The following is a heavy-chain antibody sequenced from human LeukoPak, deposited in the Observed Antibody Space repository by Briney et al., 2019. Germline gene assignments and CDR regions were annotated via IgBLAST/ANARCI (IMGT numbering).Heavy chain of an antibody. D-gene: IGHD6-19*01. CDR3: ASTTGVAVAGTQLYFDY. J-gene: IGHJ4*02. V-gene: IGHV3-53*01. CDR2: IYSGGST. Sequence: PGGSLRLSCAASGFTVSSNYMSWVRQAPGKGLEWVSVIYSGGSTYYADSVKGRFTISRDNSKNTLYLQMNSLRAEDTAVYYCASTTGVAVAGTQLYFDYWGQGTLVTVSS. CDR1: GFTVSSNY.